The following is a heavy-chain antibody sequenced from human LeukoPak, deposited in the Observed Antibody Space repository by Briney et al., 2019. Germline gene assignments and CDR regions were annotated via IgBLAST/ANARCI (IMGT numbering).Heavy chain of an antibody. V-gene: IGHV3-23*01. Sequence: DPGGSLRLSCAASGFTSSSYAMSWVRQAPGRGLEWVSAISGSGGSTYYADSVKGRFTISRDNSKNTLYLQMNSLRAEDTAVYYCAKGPRSRSSIAAAGTTDYWGQGTLVTVSS. J-gene: IGHJ4*02. D-gene: IGHD6-13*01. CDR1: GFTSSSYA. CDR2: ISGSGGST. CDR3: AKGPRSRSSIAAAGTTDY.